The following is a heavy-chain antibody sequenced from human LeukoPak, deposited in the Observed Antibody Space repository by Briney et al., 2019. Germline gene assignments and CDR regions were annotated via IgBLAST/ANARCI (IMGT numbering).Heavy chain of an antibody. CDR3: ASRKLGNDY. Sequence: PSETLSLTCTVSGGSISSSSYYWGWIRQSPGKGLEWLGSMYNTGITYYNPSLKSRVTISVDTSKNQFSLKLSSVTAADTAVYYCASRKLGNDYWGQGTLVTVSS. CDR2: MYNTGIT. V-gene: IGHV4-39*07. D-gene: IGHD7-27*01. CDR1: GGSISSSSYY. J-gene: IGHJ4*01.